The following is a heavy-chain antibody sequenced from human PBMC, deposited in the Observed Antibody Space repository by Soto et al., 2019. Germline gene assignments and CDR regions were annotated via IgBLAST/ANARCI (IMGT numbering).Heavy chain of an antibody. CDR1: GGSVSSGSYY. D-gene: IGHD1-1*01. Sequence: QVQLQESGPGLVKPSETLSLTCTVSGGSVSSGSYYWSWIRQPPGKGLEWIGYIYYSGSTNYNPSLKSRVTLSVDTFKNQCSLKLSSVTAADPAVYYWARGVQLARHYYYYYGMAVWGQGTTVTVS. CDR2: IYYSGST. J-gene: IGHJ6*02. CDR3: ARGVQLARHYYYYYGMAV. V-gene: IGHV4-61*01.